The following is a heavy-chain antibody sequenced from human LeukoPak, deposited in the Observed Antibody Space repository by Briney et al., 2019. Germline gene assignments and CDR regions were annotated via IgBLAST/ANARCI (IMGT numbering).Heavy chain of an antibody. J-gene: IGHJ4*02. Sequence: QTGGSLRLSCAVSGFTFSSYAMNWVRQAPGKGLEWVSGISGSGGSTYYADSVKGRFTISRDNSKNTLYLQMNSLRADDTAVYYCAKDQGSGWWRWDYWGQGTLVTVSS. D-gene: IGHD6-19*01. CDR1: GFTFSSYA. CDR3: AKDQGSGWWRWDY. V-gene: IGHV3-23*01. CDR2: ISGSGGST.